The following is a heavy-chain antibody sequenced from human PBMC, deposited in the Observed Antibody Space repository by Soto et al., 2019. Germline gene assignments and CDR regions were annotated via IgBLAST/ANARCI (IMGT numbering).Heavy chain of an antibody. V-gene: IGHV3-23*01. CDR3: AKVGGGLYYYDSSGRYFDY. Sequence: GGSLRLSCAASGFSFSSYSMSWVRHVPGKGLQWVSGMSATGGSTYYADTVKGRFTTSRDNSRKTMYLQMNSLRAEDTAVYYCAKVGGGLYYYDSSGRYFDYWGQGTLVTVSS. CDR2: MSATGGST. CDR1: GFSFSSYS. J-gene: IGHJ4*02. D-gene: IGHD3-22*01.